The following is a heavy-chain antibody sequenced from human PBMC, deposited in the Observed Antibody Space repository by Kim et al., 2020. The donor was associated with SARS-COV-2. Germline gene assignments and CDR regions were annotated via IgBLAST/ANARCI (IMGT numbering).Heavy chain of an antibody. V-gene: IGHV1-69*04. D-gene: IGHD6-13*01. Sequence: SVKVSCKTSGGTFSTYTICWVRQAPGQGLEWLGRIVPFLDITNYAQKFQGRIIITADKSTNTAYMELSSLTSEDTAVYFCARDPGGLAAGTLDNWGQGALVMVS. J-gene: IGHJ4*02. CDR3: ARDPGGLAAGTLDN. CDR2: IVPFLDIT. CDR1: GGTFSTYT.